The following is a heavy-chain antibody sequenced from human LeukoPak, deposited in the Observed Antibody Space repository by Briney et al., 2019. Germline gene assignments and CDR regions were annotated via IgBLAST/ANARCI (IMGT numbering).Heavy chain of an antibody. CDR2: ISYGGYT. CDR1: GASLERYY. Sequence: PSETLSLTCTVSGASLERYYWSWIRQTPGKGLEWIAYISYGGYTTYNPSLQSRVSMSVDTSKNQFSLKLHSVTAADTAAYYCARDSGSQIYYYYYMDVWGKGTTVTVSS. V-gene: IGHV4-59*01. CDR3: ARDSGSQIYYYYYMDV. J-gene: IGHJ6*03. D-gene: IGHD1-26*01.